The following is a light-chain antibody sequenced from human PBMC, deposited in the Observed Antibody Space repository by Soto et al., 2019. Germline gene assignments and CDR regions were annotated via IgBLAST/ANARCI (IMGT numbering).Light chain of an antibody. CDR1: QGISSY. CDR2: DAS. Sequence: DSQWIPSPSSLAASLGYRVTITCRASQGISSYLGWYQQKPGQAPNLLIYDASTLHSGVPSRFSGGGSGTDFTLTISSLQPEDFATYYCQQVNVYPSPFGGGTKVAIK. CDR3: QQVNVYPSP. V-gene: IGKV1-9*01. J-gene: IGKJ4*01.